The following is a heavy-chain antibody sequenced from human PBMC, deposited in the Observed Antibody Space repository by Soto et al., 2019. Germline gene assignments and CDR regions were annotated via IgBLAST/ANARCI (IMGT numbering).Heavy chain of an antibody. CDR1: GFTFSSYG. D-gene: IGHD3-22*01. J-gene: IGHJ5*02. CDR3: AKEGDYYYDSSGYFDWFDP. CDR2: ISYDGSNK. V-gene: IGHV3-30*18. Sequence: WGSLRLSCAASGFTFSSYGMHWVRQAPGKGLEWVAVISYDGSNKYYADSVKGRFTISRDNSKNTLYLQMNSLRAEDTAVYYCAKEGDYYYDSSGYFDWFDPWGQGTLVTVSS.